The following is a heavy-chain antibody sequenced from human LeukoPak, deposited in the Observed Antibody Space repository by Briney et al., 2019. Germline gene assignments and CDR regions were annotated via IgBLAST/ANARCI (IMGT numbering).Heavy chain of an antibody. CDR2: ISYDGSNK. D-gene: IGHD2-2*01. J-gene: IGHJ6*03. CDR3: AKRAVVVVPAAMERGYYYYYMDV. CDR1: GFTFSSYA. Sequence: GGSLRLSCAASGFTFSSYAMHWVRQAPGKGLEWVAVISYDGSNKYYADSVKGRFTISRDNSKNTLYLQMNSLRAEDTAVYYCAKRAVVVVPAAMERGYYYYYMDVWGKGTTVTVSS. V-gene: IGHV3-30-3*02.